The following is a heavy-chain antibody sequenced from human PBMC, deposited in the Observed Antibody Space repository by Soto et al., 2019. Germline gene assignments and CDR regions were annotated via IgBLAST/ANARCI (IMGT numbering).Heavy chain of an antibody. D-gene: IGHD3-10*01. V-gene: IGHV3-21*01. CDR3: AREPIGFGKLRQNWFDP. Sequence: GGSLRLSCAASGFTFSSYSMNWVRQAPGKGLEWVSSISSSSSYIYYADSVKGRFTISRDNAKNSLYLQMNSLRAEDTAVYYCAREPIGFGKLRQNWFDPWGQGTLVTVSS. CDR1: GFTFSSYS. CDR2: ISSSSSYI. J-gene: IGHJ5*02.